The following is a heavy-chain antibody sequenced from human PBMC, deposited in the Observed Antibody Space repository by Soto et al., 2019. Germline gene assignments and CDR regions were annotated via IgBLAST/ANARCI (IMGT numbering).Heavy chain of an antibody. J-gene: IGHJ5*02. V-gene: IGHV4-38-2*02. CDR2: IYHSGST. CDR1: GYSISSGYY. Sequence: SVTLSLACAGSGYSISSGYYRAWIVQPPGKGLWWMGSIYHSGSTYYNPSLKSRVTISVDTSKNQFSLKLSSVTAADTAVYYCARDPLYQPESTLSPLDSFAPWGQGTLVT. D-gene: IGHD2-2*01. CDR3: ARDPLYQPESTLSPLDSFAP.